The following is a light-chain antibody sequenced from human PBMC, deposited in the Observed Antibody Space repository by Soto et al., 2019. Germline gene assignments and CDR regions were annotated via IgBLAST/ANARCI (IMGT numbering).Light chain of an antibody. J-gene: IGLJ2*01. Sequence: QSALTQPRSVSGSPGQSVTISCXXXXXXVGGYNYVSWYQQHPGKAPKLMIYDVSKRPSGVPDRFSGSKSGNTASLTISGLQAEDEADYYCCSYAGSYTLVFGGGTKVTVL. CDR3: CSYAGSYTLV. V-gene: IGLV2-11*01. CDR1: XXXVGGYNY. CDR2: DVS.